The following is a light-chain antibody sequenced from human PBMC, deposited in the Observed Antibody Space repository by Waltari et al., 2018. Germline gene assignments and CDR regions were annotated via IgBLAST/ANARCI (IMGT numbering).Light chain of an antibody. CDR3: QQYTTLPLT. CDR1: N. Sequence: NVAWYQQRPGQAPRLLIFGASTRATGIPARFSGSESGTEFTLTISSLQSEDSALYFCQQYTTLPLTFGGGTKVEI. J-gene: IGKJ4*01. V-gene: IGKV3-15*01. CDR2: GAS.